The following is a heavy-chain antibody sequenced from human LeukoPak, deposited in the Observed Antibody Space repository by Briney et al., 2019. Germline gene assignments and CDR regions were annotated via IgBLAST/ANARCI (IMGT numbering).Heavy chain of an antibody. J-gene: IGHJ4*02. V-gene: IGHV4-38-2*01. CDR3: ARVMRGSQFDY. CDR2: ISDGGNT. CDR1: GYSITSDYY. Sequence: SETLSLTCAVSGYSITSDYYWGWIRQSPGKELEWIGSISDGGNTYYNSSLESRVTISRDTSKNQFSLKLTSVTASDTAVYYCARVMRGSQFDYWGQGTLVTVSS. D-gene: IGHD3-16*01.